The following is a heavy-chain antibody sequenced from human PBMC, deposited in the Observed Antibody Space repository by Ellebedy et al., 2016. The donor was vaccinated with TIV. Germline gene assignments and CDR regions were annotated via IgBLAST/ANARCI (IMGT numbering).Heavy chain of an antibody. V-gene: IGHV3-30-3*01. CDR3: ARGYYDTDY. CDR2: ISYDGSNK. CDR1: GFAFTTCA. Sequence: GESLKIPCAASGFAFTTCAMSWVRQAPGKGLEWVAVISYDGSNKYYADSVKGRFTISRDNSKNTLYLQMNSLRAEDTAVYYCARGYYDTDYWGQGTLVTVSS. J-gene: IGHJ4*02. D-gene: IGHD3-22*01.